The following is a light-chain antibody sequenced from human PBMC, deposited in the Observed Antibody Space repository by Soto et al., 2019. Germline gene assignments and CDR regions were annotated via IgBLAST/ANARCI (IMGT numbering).Light chain of an antibody. CDR1: SSNIGSNV. CDR2: SDY. CDR3: AAWDGSLNAIL. Sequence: QAVVSQPPSASGTPGQRVTISCSGRSSNIGSNVVNWYQQFPGTAPKLLIYSDYQRPSGVPDRFSGSRSGTSASLAISGLQSEDEADYYCAAWDGSLNAILFGGGTKLTVL. V-gene: IGLV1-44*01. J-gene: IGLJ2*01.